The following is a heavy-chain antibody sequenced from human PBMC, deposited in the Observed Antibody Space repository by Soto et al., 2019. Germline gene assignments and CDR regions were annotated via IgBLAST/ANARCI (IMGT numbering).Heavy chain of an antibody. CDR3: ARAYSSSSGDYFDY. V-gene: IGHV4-31*01. Sequence: QVQLQESGPGLVKPSQTLSLTCTVSGGSISSGGYYWSWIRQHPGKGLEWIGYIYYSGTTYHNPTLKSLATISVDTSKNQFSLKLSSVTAADTAVYYCARAYSSSSGDYFDYWGQGTLVTVSS. J-gene: IGHJ4*02. CDR2: IYYSGTT. D-gene: IGHD6-6*01. CDR1: GGSISSGGYY.